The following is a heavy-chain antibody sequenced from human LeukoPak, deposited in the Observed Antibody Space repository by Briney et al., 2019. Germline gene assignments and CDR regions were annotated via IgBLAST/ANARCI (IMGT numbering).Heavy chain of an antibody. CDR2: INNDGSST. Sequence: PGGSLRLSCADSAFTFRRYLMHWVRQAPGKGLVWVSRINNDGSSTNYADSVKGRFTISRDNAKNSLYLQMNSLRAEDTAGYYCARRVSGMDVWGQGTTVTVSS. J-gene: IGHJ6*02. V-gene: IGHV3-74*01. CDR1: AFTFRRYL. D-gene: IGHD6-6*01. CDR3: ARRVSGMDV.